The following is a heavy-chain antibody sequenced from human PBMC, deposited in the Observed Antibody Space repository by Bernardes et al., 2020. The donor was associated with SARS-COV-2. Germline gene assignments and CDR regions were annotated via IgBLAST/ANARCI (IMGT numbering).Heavy chain of an antibody. J-gene: IGHJ5*02. CDR2: VYFTGSP. D-gene: IGHD4-17*01. CDR1: GESVNSGSYY. V-gene: IGHV4-61*01. Sequence: LETLSLTCQVSGESVNSGSYYWSWIRQSTGQGLEYIGHVYFTGSPTYNPSLGSRVSISLDTSKNEFSLNLTSVTAADTAIYYCARDNTVTTGWFDPWGQGILVTISS. CDR3: ARDNTVTTGWFDP.